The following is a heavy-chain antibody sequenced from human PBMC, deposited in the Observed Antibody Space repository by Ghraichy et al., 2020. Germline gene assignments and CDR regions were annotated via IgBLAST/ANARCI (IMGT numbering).Heavy chain of an antibody. CDR2: ITYDGGTK. Sequence: GGSLRLSCAASGFTFSSYDIHWVRQAPGKGLEWVAHITYDGGTKYYADSVKGRFTISRDNSENTLYLQLNSLRAEDTAMYYCARKISSGWNFFDYWGQGTLVTVSS. D-gene: IGHD6-19*01. CDR3: ARKISSGWNFFDY. V-gene: IGHV3-30*03. CDR1: GFTFSSYD. J-gene: IGHJ4*02.